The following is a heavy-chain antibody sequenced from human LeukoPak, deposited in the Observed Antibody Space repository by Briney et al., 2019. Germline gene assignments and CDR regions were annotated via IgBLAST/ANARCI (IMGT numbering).Heavy chain of an antibody. CDR2: IYSGGST. CDR1: GFTFSSNY. D-gene: IGHD3-10*01. V-gene: IGHV3-53*01. CDR3: ARVPVRGVIDY. Sequence: PGGSLRLSCAASGFTFSSNYMSWVRQAPGKGLEWVSVIYSGGSTYYADSVKGRFTISRDNSKNTLYLQMNSLRAEDTAVYYCARVPVRGVIDYWGQGTLVTVSS. J-gene: IGHJ4*02.